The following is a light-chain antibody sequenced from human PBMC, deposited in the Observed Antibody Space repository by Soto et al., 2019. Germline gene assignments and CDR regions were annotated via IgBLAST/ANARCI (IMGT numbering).Light chain of an antibody. J-gene: IGKJ1*01. V-gene: IGKV3-20*01. CDR3: HQYDGPPRT. CDR1: QSVNSNY. Sequence: EIVLTQSPGTLSLSPGERATLSCRASQSVNSNYLAWYQQKPGQGPRVLMYGASSRATGIPDRFSGSGSGKDFTLTIGRLEPEVFAVYYGHQYDGPPRTFGQGTKVEFK. CDR2: GAS.